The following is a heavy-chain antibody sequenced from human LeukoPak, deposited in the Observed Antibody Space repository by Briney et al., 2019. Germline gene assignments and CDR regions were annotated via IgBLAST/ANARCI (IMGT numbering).Heavy chain of an antibody. Sequence: PGGSLRLSCAASGFTFSSYAMHWVRQAPGKGLEWVADISYDGSNKYYADSVKGRFTISRDNSKNTLYLQMDSLRAEDTAVYYCARGLGSLEWFQFDYWGQGTLVTVSS. J-gene: IGHJ4*02. D-gene: IGHD3-3*01. CDR1: GFTFSSYA. V-gene: IGHV3-30-3*01. CDR3: ARGLGSLEWFQFDY. CDR2: ISYDGSNK.